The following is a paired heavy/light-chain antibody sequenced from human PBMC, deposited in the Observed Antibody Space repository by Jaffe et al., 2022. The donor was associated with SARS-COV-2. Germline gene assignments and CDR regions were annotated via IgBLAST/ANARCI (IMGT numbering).Heavy chain of an antibody. J-gene: IGHJ4*02. CDR1: GYLFTNHW. Sequence: EVQLVQSGAEVKKPGESLKISCTASGYLFTNHWIAWVRQMPGKGLELMGIVYPGDSDTRYSPSFQGQVTISADKSITTAYLQWSSLKASDTATYFCARGARDQYYYDANGYTTFDYWGQGALVTVSS. CDR2: VYPGDSDT. CDR3: ARGARDQYYYDANGYTTFDY. D-gene: IGHD3-22*01. V-gene: IGHV5-51*01.
Light chain of an antibody. J-gene: IGKJ1*01. CDR2: KAS. CDR3: QQYNSISS. V-gene: IGKV1-5*03. Sequence: DIQMTQSPSTLSASVGDRVTITCRASQSISSWLAWYQQKPGKAPKLLIYKASSLQSGVPSRFSGSGSGTEFTLTISSLQPDDFATYYCQQYNSISSFGQGTKVEI. CDR1: QSISSW.